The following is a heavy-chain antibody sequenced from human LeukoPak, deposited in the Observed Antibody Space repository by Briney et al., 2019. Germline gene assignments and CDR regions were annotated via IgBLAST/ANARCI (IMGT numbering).Heavy chain of an antibody. CDR3: ARLKDGDPYFDY. Sequence: ASVKVSCKASGYTFTSYYMHWVRQAPGQGLEWMGGIIPIFGTANYAQKFQGRVTITADESTSTAYMELSSLRSEDTAVYYCARLKDGDPYFDYWGQGTLVTVSS. CDR2: IIPIFGTA. CDR1: GYTFTSYY. V-gene: IGHV1-69*13. D-gene: IGHD4-17*01. J-gene: IGHJ4*02.